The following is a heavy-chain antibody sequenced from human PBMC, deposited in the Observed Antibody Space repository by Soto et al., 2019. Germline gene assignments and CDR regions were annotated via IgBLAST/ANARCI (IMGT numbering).Heavy chain of an antibody. CDR2: IIPIFGTA. Sequence: GASVKVSCKASGGTFSSYAISWVRQAPGQGLEWMGGIIPIFGTANYAQKFQGRVTITADESTSTAYMELSSLRSEDTAVYYCASAPGGTYYYDSSGYYRSWGQGTLVTVSS. D-gene: IGHD3-22*01. J-gene: IGHJ5*02. CDR1: GGTFSSYA. V-gene: IGHV1-69*13. CDR3: ASAPGGTYYYDSSGYYRS.